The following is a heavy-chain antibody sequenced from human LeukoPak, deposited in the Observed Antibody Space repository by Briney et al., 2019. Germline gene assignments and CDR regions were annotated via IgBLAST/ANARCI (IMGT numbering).Heavy chain of an antibody. D-gene: IGHD4-17*01. V-gene: IGHV3-73*01. CDR3: TRPDYAEYYYYYGMDV. Sequence: PGGSLRLSCAASGFTFSGSAMHWVRQASGKGLEWVGRIRSKANSYATAYAASVKGRFTISRDDLKNTAYLQMNSLKTEDTAVYYCTRPDYAEYYYYYGMDVWGQGTTVTVSS. J-gene: IGHJ6*02. CDR2: IRSKANSYAT. CDR1: GFTFSGSA.